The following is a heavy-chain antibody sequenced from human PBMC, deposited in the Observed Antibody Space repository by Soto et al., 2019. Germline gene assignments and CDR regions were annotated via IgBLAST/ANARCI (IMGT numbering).Heavy chain of an antibody. CDR2: IIPISGTA. Sequence: QVQLVQSGAEVKKPGSSVKVSCKASGGTFSSYAISWVRQAPGQGLEWMGGIIPISGTATYAQKFQGRVTITADESTSTAYMELSRLRSEDTAVYYCARSQGSSTSLEIYYYYYYGMDVWGQGTTVTVSS. CDR1: GGTFSSYA. J-gene: IGHJ6*02. V-gene: IGHV1-69*01. D-gene: IGHD2-2*01. CDR3: ARSQGSSTSLEIYYYYYYGMDV.